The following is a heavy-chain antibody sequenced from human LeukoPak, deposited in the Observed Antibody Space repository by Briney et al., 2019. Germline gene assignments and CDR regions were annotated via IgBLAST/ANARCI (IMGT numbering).Heavy chain of an antibody. Sequence: GGSLRLSCAASGFTFSSYSMNWVRQAPGKGLEWVSYISSSSSTIYYADSVKGRFTISRDNAKNSLYLQMNSLRAEDTAVYYCARDDSTGSYYVGFDYWGQGTLVTVSS. J-gene: IGHJ4*02. CDR2: ISSSSSTI. V-gene: IGHV3-48*01. CDR3: ARDDSTGSYYVGFDY. D-gene: IGHD1-26*01. CDR1: GFTFSSYS.